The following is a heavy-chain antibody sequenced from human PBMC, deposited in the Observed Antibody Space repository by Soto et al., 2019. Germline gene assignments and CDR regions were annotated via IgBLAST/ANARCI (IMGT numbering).Heavy chain of an antibody. Sequence: EVQLLESGGGLVQPGGSLRLSCAASGFSFSNYAMSWVRQAPGKGLEWVSTIYGSGSNTYFADSVKGRFTISRDNSKNTLYLQMNSLGAEDTAVYYCAKDPCYGSGSYRYFDYWGQGTLVTVSS. V-gene: IGHV3-23*01. CDR2: IYGSGSNT. J-gene: IGHJ4*02. D-gene: IGHD3-10*01. CDR1: GFSFSNYA. CDR3: AKDPCYGSGSYRYFDY.